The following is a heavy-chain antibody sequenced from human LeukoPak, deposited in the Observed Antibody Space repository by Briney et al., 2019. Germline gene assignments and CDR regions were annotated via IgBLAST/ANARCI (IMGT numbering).Heavy chain of an antibody. CDR1: GGSISSYY. CDR2: IYTSGST. CDR3: ARDYYDYVWGSYRDDAFDI. D-gene: IGHD3-16*02. J-gene: IGHJ3*02. Sequence: NPSETLSLTCTVSGGSISSYYWSWIRQPAGKGLEWIGRIYTSGSTNYNPSLKSRVTMSVDTSKNQFSLKLSSVTAADTALYYCARDYYDYVWGSYRDDAFDIWGQGTMVTVSS. V-gene: IGHV4-4*07.